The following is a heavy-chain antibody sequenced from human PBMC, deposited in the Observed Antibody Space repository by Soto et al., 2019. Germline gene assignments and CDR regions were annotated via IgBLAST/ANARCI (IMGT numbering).Heavy chain of an antibody. CDR2: INPNSGGT. Sequence: GASVKVSCKASGYTFTGYYMHWVRQAPGQGLEWMGWINPNSGGTNYAQKFQGRVTMTRDTSISTAYMELSRLRSDDTAVYYCHSDSSDYYYGVYFDYWGQGTLVTVSS. CDR1: GYTFTGYY. CDR3: HSDSSDYYYGVYFDY. D-gene: IGHD3-22*01. V-gene: IGHV1-2*02. J-gene: IGHJ4*02.